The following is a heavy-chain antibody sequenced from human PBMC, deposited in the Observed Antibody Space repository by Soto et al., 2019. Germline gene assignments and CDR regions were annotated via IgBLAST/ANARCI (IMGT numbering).Heavy chain of an antibody. V-gene: IGHV3-23*01. CDR3: AKDRPSEGLLNGMDV. Sequence: GGSLRLSCAASGFTFSSYAMSWVRQAPGKGLEWVSVISGSGGSTYYADPVKGRFTISRENSKNTLYLQMTSLRAEDTAVYFCAKDRPSEGLLNGMDVWGQGTTVTVSS. J-gene: IGHJ6*02. CDR1: GFTFSSYA. CDR2: ISGSGGST. D-gene: IGHD2-15*01.